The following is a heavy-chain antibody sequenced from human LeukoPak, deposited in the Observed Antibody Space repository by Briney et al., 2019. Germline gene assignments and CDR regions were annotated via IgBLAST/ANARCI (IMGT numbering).Heavy chain of an antibody. CDR1: GGAISSGDYY. CDR2: MYYSGST. D-gene: IGHD3-22*01. CDR3: ARPYYYDSRIDP. Sequence: SETLSLTCTVSGGAISSGDYYWSWIRQPPGKGLEWIAYMYYSGSTYYNPSLKSRVTMSADTSKNQLSLKLSSVTAADTAVYYCARPYYYDSRIDPWGQGILVTVSS. V-gene: IGHV4-30-4*01. J-gene: IGHJ5*02.